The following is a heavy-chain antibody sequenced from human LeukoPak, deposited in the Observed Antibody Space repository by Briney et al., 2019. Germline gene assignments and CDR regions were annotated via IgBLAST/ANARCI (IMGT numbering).Heavy chain of an antibody. V-gene: IGHV3-23*01. Sequence: GGSLRLSCAASGFTFSSYWMHWVRQAPGKGLEWVSAISGSGGSTYYADSVKGRFTISRDNSKNTLYLQMNSLRAEDTAVYYCAKVPRYYDFPVYWGQGTLVTVSS. D-gene: IGHD3-3*01. J-gene: IGHJ4*02. CDR2: ISGSGGST. CDR1: GFTFSSYW. CDR3: AKVPRYYDFPVY.